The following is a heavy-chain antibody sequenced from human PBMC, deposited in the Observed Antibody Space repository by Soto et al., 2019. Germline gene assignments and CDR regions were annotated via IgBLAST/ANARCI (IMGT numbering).Heavy chain of an antibody. D-gene: IGHD2-21*01. V-gene: IGHV6-1*01. CDR2: TYYRSKRYN. CDR1: GNSVSSNSAA. CDR3: AGVASFRGMGV. J-gene: IGHJ6*02. Sequence: PSQTLSLTCVISGNSVSSNSAAWIWIRQSPSRGLEWLGRTYYRSKRYNDYAVSVKSRITINPDTSKNQFSLHLDSVIPEDTAVYYCAGVASFRGMGVWGQGTPVTVSS.